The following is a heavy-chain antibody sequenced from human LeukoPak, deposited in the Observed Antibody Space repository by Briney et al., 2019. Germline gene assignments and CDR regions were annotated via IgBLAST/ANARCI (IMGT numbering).Heavy chain of an antibody. CDR3: ARDLLRFLEWLPSGAFDI. V-gene: IGHV3-23*01. CDR2: ISGSGGST. Sequence: TGGSLRLSCAASGFTFSSYAMSWVRQAPGKGLEWVSAISGSGGSTYYADSVKGRFTISRDNAENSLYLQMNSLRAEDTAVYYCARDLLRFLEWLPSGAFDIWGQGTMVTVSS. CDR1: GFTFSSYA. D-gene: IGHD3-3*01. J-gene: IGHJ3*02.